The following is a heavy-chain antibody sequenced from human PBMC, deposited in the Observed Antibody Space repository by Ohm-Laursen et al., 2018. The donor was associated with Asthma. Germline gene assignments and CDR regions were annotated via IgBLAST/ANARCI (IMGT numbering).Heavy chain of an antibody. D-gene: IGHD2-15*01. CDR3: AKITGYCSGGSCYPDAFDI. Sequence: SLRLSCAASGFAFSSYGMHWVRQAPGKGLEWVAVISYDGSNKYYADSVKGRFTISRDNSKNTLYLQMNSLRAEDTAVYYCAKITGYCSGGSCYPDAFDIWGQGTMVTVSS. V-gene: IGHV3-30*18. J-gene: IGHJ3*02. CDR1: GFAFSSYG. CDR2: ISYDGSNK.